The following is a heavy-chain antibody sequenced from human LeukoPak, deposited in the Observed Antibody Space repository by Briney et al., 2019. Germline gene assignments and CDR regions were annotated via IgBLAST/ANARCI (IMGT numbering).Heavy chain of an antibody. CDR3: ARELEVVAADYYYYYYGMDV. V-gene: IGHV3-21*01. J-gene: IGHJ6*02. Sequence: GGSLRLSCAASGFTFGSYSVNWVRQAPGKGLEWVSSISSGSSYIYYADSVKGRFTISRDNAKNSLFLQMNSLRAEDTAVYYRARELEVVAADYYYYYYGMDVWGQGTTVTVSS. CDR1: GFTFGSYS. D-gene: IGHD2-15*01. CDR2: ISSGSSYI.